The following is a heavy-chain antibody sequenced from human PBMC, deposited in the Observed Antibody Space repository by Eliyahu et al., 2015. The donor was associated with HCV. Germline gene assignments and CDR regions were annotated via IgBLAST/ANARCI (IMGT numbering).Heavy chain of an antibody. J-gene: IGHJ4*02. CDR2: ISSSGSTI. V-gene: IGHV3-48*03. D-gene: IGHD1-26*01. CDR3: ARAPIVGAAFDY. Sequence: EVQLVESGGGLVQPGGSLRLSCXASGFTFSSYEMNWVRQAPGKGLEWVSYISSSGSTIYYADSVKGRFTISRDNAKNSLYLQMNSLRAEDTAVYYCARAPIVGAAFDYWGQGTLVTVSS. CDR1: GFTFSSYE.